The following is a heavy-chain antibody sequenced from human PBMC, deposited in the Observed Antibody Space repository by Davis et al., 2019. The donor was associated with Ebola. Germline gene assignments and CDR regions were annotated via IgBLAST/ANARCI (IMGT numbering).Heavy chain of an antibody. J-gene: IGHJ6*02. V-gene: IGHV1-3*01. CDR2: INAGNGNT. CDR1: GYTFTSYA. CDR3: AAPRDTAMVINYYGMDV. D-gene: IGHD5-18*01. Sequence: ASVKVSCKASGYTFTSYAMHWVRQAPGQRLEWMGWINAGNGNTKYSQKFQGRVTITRDTSASTAYMELSSLRSEDTAVYYCAAPRDTAMVINYYGMDVWGQGTTVTVSS.